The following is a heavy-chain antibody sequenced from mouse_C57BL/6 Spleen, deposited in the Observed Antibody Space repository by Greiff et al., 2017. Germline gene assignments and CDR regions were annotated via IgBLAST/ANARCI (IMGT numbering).Heavy chain of an antibody. V-gene: IGHV1-81*01. J-gene: IGHJ4*01. CDR1: GYTFTSYG. CDR3: ARSYSNYAYYAMDD. D-gene: IGHD2-5*01. CDR2: IYPRSGNT. Sequence: QVQLQQSGAELARPGASVKLSCKASGYTFTSYGISWVKQRTGQGLEWIGEIYPRSGNTYYNEKFKGKATLTADNSSSTAYMELRSLTSEDSAVYFCARSYSNYAYYAMDDWGQGTSVTVSS.